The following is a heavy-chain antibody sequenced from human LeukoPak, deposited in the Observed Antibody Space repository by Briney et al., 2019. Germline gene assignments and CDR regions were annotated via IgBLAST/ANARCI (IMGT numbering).Heavy chain of an antibody. CDR2: ILYDGSYE. V-gene: IGHV3-33*01. CDR1: GFTFSSYG. J-gene: IGHJ6*02. CDR3: ARDPIGSRQQLVQIYGMDV. Sequence: PGGSLRLSCAASGFTFSSYGMHGVRQAPGKGLEGGAVILYDGSYESYADSVKDRLTISRDNTKNTLYLQMNSLRAEGTAVYYCARDPIGSRQQLVQIYGMDVWGQGTTVTVSS. D-gene: IGHD6-13*01.